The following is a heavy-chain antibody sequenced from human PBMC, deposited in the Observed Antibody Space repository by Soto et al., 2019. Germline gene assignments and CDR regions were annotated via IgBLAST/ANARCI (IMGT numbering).Heavy chain of an antibody. CDR1: GFTFSDYY. CDR3: ARDRWYRLPYFDY. Sequence: GSLRLSCAASGFTFSDYYMSWIRQAPGKGLEWVSYISSSGSTIYYADSVKGRFTISSDNAKNSLYLQMNSLRAEDTAVYYCARDRWYRLPYFDYWGQGTLVTVSS. CDR2: ISSSGSTI. D-gene: IGHD2-15*01. V-gene: IGHV3-11*01. J-gene: IGHJ4*02.